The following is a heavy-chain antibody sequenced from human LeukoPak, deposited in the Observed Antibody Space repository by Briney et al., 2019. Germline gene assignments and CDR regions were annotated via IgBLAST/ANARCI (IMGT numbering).Heavy chain of an antibody. Sequence: GGSLRLSCAASGFTFDDYAMHWVRQAPGKGLEWVSGISWNSGSIGYADSVKGRFTISRDNAKNSLYLQMNSLRAEDTAVYYCARGERRAIYYFDYWGQGTLVTVSS. J-gene: IGHJ4*02. V-gene: IGHV3-9*01. CDR2: ISWNSGSI. CDR1: GFTFDDYA. CDR3: ARGERRAIYYFDY.